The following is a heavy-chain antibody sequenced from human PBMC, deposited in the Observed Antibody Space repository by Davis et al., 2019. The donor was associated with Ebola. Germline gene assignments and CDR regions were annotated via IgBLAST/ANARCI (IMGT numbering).Heavy chain of an antibody. J-gene: IGHJ4*02. CDR1: GFTFSDHY. D-gene: IGHD3-3*01. CDR2: ISSSGSTI. Sequence: GGSLRLSCAASGFTFSDHYMDWVRQAPGKGLEWVSYISSSGSTIYYADSVKGRFTISRDNAKNSLYLQMNSLRAEDTAVYYCAREPGRRITIFGVVTALDYWGQGTLVTVSS. V-gene: IGHV3-11*04. CDR3: AREPGRRITIFGVVTALDY.